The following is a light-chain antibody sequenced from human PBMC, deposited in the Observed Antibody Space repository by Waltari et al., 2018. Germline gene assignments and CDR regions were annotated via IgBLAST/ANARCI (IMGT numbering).Light chain of an antibody. CDR2: EVS. Sequence: SGSPGQSITIYCTGTSSDVGGYHYVSWYQQHPGKAPKLMIYEVSNRPSGVSNRFSGSKSGTTASLTISGLQAEDEADYHCTSYTSSSTVVFGGGTKLTVL. J-gene: IGLJ2*01. CDR3: TSYTSSSTVV. V-gene: IGLV2-14*01. CDR1: SSDVGGYHY.